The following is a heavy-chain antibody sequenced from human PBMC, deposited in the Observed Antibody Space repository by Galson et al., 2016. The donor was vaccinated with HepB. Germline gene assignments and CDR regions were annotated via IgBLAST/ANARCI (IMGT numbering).Heavy chain of an antibody. Sequence: SVKVSCKASGYTFTSFFIHWVRQAPGQGLEWMGIINPIGGSTRYAQKFQGRVTMTRDTSTKTAYMELSSLRSEDTAVYYCARDVDGYNYSQYWGQGALVTVSS. V-gene: IGHV1-46*01. CDR1: GYTFTSFF. D-gene: IGHD5-24*01. CDR2: INPIGGST. CDR3: ARDVDGYNYSQY. J-gene: IGHJ4*02.